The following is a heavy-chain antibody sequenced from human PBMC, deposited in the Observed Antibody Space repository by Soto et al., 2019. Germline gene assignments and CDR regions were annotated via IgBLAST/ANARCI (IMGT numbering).Heavy chain of an antibody. CDR2: IYYTGAT. Sequence: SETLSLTCTVSGGSIKTYFWSWLRQPPGKALEWIGYIYYTGATNYNPSFKSRATMSLDTSKNQFSLRLNSVTAADTAVYYCARDAQGSSYFDSWGQGALVTVPQ. CDR3: ARDAQGSSYFDS. V-gene: IGHV4-59*01. CDR1: GGSIKTYF. J-gene: IGHJ4*02.